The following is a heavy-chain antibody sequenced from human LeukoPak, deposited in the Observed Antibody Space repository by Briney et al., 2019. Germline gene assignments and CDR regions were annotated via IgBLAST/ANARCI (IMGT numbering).Heavy chain of an antibody. CDR2: IYTSGST. V-gene: IGHV4-61*02. J-gene: IGHJ4*02. Sequence: SQTLSLTCTVSGGSISSGSYYWSWIRQPAGKGLEWIGRIYTSGSTNYNPSLKSRVTISVDTSKNQFSPKLSSVTAADTAVYYCARAQCCPGTPDYWGQGTLVTVSS. D-gene: IGHD2-15*01. CDR3: ARAQCCPGTPDY. CDR1: GGSISSGSYY.